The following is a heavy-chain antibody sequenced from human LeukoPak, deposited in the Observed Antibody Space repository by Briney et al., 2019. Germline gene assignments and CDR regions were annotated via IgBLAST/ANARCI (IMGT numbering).Heavy chain of an antibody. V-gene: IGHV3-48*01. CDR2: ISGRSSTI. CDR3: ARELRDGYNSNAFDI. J-gene: IGHJ3*02. Sequence: GGSLRLSCAASGFTFSSYSMNWVCQAPGKGLEWVSYISGRSSTIYYADSVKGRFTISRDNAKNSLYLQMNSLRAEDTAVYYCARELRDGYNSNAFDIWGQGTMVTVSS. CDR1: GFTFSSYS. D-gene: IGHD5-24*01.